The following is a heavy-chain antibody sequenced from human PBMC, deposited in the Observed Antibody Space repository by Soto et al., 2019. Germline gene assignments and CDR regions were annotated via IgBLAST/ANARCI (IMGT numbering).Heavy chain of an antibody. J-gene: IGHJ4*02. CDR3: ARLSYYDSSGFTPA. V-gene: IGHV4-59*12. CDR1: GGSISSYY. Sequence: PSETLSLTCTVSGGSISSYYWSWIRQPPGKGLEWIGYIYYSGSTNYNPSLKSRVTISVDTSKNQSSLKLSSVTAAHTAVYYCARLSYYDSSGFTPAWGQGTLVTVSS. D-gene: IGHD3-22*01. CDR2: IYYSGST.